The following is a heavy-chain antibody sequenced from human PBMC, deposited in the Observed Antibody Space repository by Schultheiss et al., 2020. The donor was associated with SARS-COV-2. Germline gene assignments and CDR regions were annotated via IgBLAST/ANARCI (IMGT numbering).Heavy chain of an antibody. CDR3: TTAHPRDFWSGYYPTFLY. J-gene: IGHJ4*02. Sequence: GESLKISCAASGFTFSSYGMHWVRQAPGKGLEWVGRIKSKTDGGTTDYAAPVKGRFTISRDDSKNTLYLQMNSLKTEDTAVYYCTTAHPRDFWSGYYPTFLYWGQGTLVTVSS. CDR1: GFTFSSYG. CDR2: IKSKTDGGTT. D-gene: IGHD3-3*01. V-gene: IGHV3-15*07.